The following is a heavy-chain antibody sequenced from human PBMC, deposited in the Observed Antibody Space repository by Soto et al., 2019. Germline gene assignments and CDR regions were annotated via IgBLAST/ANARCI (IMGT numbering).Heavy chain of an antibody. CDR2: ISGGGDAS. Sequence: GGSLRLSCTASGFTFSSYAMDWVRQAPGKGLEWLSAISGGGDASHYADSVKGRFTISRDNSKNTLFLQMSSLRAEDTAVYYCAKRPTDLWSGYCPFDYWGQGTLGTVSS. V-gene: IGHV3-23*01. CDR1: GFTFSSYA. J-gene: IGHJ4*02. D-gene: IGHD3-3*01. CDR3: AKRPTDLWSGYCPFDY.